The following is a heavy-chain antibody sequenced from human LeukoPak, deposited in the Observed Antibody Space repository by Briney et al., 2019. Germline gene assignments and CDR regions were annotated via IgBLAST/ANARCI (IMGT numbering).Heavy chain of an antibody. V-gene: IGHV3-43*02. Sequence: GGSLRLSCAASGFTFDDYAMHWVRQAPGKGLEWVSLIRGDGGSTYYTASVKGRFTISRDNSKNCLYLQMNSLRTEDTAVYYCAKGRDSSGQWNYFDYWGQGTLVTVSS. CDR3: AKGRDSSGQWNYFDY. D-gene: IGHD3-22*01. CDR2: IRGDGGST. J-gene: IGHJ4*02. CDR1: GFTFDDYA.